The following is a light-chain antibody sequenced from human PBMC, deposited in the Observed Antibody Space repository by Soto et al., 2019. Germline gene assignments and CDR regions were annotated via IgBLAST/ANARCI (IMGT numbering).Light chain of an antibody. CDR2: NDY. Sequence: QSVLAQPPSASGTPGQRVTISCSGSTSNVGSNLASWSQQLPGSAPKLLIYNDYERPSGVPDRFSGSKSGTSASLGISGLRSEDEADYFCAVWDDSLSGVVFGGGTKLTVL. CDR3: AVWDDSLSGVV. CDR1: TSNVGSNL. J-gene: IGLJ2*01. V-gene: IGLV1-47*02.